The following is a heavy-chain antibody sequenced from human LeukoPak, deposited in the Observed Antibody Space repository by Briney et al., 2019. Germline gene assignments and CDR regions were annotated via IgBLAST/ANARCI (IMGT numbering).Heavy chain of an antibody. Sequence: GGSLRLSCAASGFTFSSYGMHWVRQAPGKGLEWVAVISYDGSNKYYADSVKGRFTISRDNSKNTLYLQMNSLRAEDTAVYYCAKEGRFRDYYYYYYYMDVWGKGNTVTVSS. J-gene: IGHJ6*03. CDR3: AKEGRFRDYYYYYYYMDV. CDR2: ISYDGSNK. D-gene: IGHD3-10*01. CDR1: GFTFSSYG. V-gene: IGHV3-30*18.